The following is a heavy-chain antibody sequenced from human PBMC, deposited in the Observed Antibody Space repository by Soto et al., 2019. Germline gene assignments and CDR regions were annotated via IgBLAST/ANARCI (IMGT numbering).Heavy chain of an antibody. J-gene: IGHJ6*02. V-gene: IGHV3-53*01. CDR2: IYSGGST. Sequence: GGSLRLSCAASGFTVSSNYMSWVRQAPGKGLGWVSVIYSGGSTYYADSVKGRFTISRDNSKNTLYLQMNSLRAEDTAVYYCARDLAARTMVRGVIITDVFGGMDVWGQGTTVTVSS. CDR1: GFTVSSNY. D-gene: IGHD3-10*01. CDR3: ARDLAARTMVRGVIITDVFGGMDV.